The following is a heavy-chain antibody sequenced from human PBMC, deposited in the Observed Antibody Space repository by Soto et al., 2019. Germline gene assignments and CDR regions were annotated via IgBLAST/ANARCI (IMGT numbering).Heavy chain of an antibody. Sequence: SETLSLTCTVSGGSISSSSYYWGWIRQPPGKGLEWIGSIYYSGSTYYNPSLKSRVTISVNTSKNQFSLKLSSVTAADTAVYYCARHQSHSSSYVDPWGQGTLVTVSS. CDR2: IYYSGST. CDR1: GGSISSSSYY. CDR3: ARHQSHSSSYVDP. D-gene: IGHD6-13*01. J-gene: IGHJ5*02. V-gene: IGHV4-39*01.